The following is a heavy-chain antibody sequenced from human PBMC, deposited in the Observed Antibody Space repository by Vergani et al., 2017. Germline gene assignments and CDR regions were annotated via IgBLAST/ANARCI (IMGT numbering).Heavy chain of an antibody. J-gene: IGHJ4*02. V-gene: IGHV3-7*03. Sequence: EVQLVESGGGLVQPGGSLRLSCAASGFTFSSYWMSWVRQAPGKGLEWVANIKQDGSEKYYVDSVKGRFTISRDNAKNSLYLQMNSLRAEDTAVYYCTTAIDRSYGVDWGQGTLVTVSS. D-gene: IGHD5-18*01. CDR1: GFTFSSYW. CDR3: TTAIDRSYGVD. CDR2: IKQDGSEK.